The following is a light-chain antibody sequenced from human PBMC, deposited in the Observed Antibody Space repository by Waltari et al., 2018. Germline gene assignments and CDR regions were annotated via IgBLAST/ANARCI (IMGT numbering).Light chain of an antibody. CDR2: WAS. J-gene: IGKJ2*01. CDR3: HQYDEIPYT. CDR1: QSILYTSDNKNY. Sequence: DIVMTPSPDSLTVSLGERAAINCKSSQSILYTSDNKNYLAWYQQKPGQSPKLLISWASTRESGVPHRFSGSGFGTDFTLTISSLQAEDVAVYYCHQYDEIPYTFGQGTKLE. V-gene: IGKV4-1*01.